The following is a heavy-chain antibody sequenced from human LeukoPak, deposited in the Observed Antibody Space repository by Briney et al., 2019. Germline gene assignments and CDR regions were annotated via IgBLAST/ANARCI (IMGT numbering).Heavy chain of an antibody. CDR1: GYSISSGYY. Sequence: SETLSLTCAVSGYSISSGYYWGWIRQPPGKGLEWIGSIYHSGSTYYNPSLKSRVTISVDTSKNQFSLKLSPVTAADTAVYYCARHARTENWFDPWGQGTLVTVSS. V-gene: IGHV4-38-2*01. CDR2: IYHSGST. J-gene: IGHJ5*02. D-gene: IGHD1-14*01. CDR3: ARHARTENWFDP.